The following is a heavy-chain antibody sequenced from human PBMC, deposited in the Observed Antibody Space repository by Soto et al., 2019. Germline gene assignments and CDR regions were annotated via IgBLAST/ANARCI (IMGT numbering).Heavy chain of an antibody. CDR2: INWSGSST. CDR1: GFTFEDHG. D-gene: IGHD6-19*01. Sequence: PGGSLRLSCAASGFTFEDHGMTWVRQVPGKGLEWVVEINWSGSSTSYADSVKGRFTISRDNAKNSLYLQMNSLRAEDTALYFCARDGGVAVAVDASDIWGQGTMVTVSS. CDR3: ARDGGVAVAVDASDI. V-gene: IGHV3-20*04. J-gene: IGHJ3*02.